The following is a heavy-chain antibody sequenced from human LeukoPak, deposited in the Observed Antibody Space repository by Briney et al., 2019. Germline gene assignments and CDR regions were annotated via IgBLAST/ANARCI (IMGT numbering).Heavy chain of an antibody. D-gene: IGHD3-22*01. CDR3: ARTSASGYFDY. J-gene: IGHJ4*02. Sequence: XWXRIRQPPXXGLEWIGEINHSGSTNYNPSLKSRVTISVDTSKNQFSLRLSSVTAANTAVYYCARTSASGYFDYWGQGTLVTVSS. V-gene: IGHV4-34*01. CDR2: INHSGST. CDR1: X.